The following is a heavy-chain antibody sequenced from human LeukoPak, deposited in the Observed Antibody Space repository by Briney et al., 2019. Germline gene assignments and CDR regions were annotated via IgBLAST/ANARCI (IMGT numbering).Heavy chain of an antibody. J-gene: IGHJ4*02. V-gene: IGHV1-46*01. D-gene: IGHD2-2*01. CDR1: GYTFTRYH. CDR2: IDPSGGST. Sequence: ASVKVSCKSSGYTFTRYHLHWVRQAPGQGLEWMGIIDPSGGSTTYAQKFQGRATMTRDMSTSTVYMELSSLRSEDTALYYCARDHWCSSTSCYGPPAFWGQGTLVTVSS. CDR3: ARDHWCSSTSCYGPPAF.